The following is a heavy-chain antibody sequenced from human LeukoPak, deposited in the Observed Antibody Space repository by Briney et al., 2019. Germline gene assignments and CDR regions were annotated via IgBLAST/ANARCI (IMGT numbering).Heavy chain of an antibody. CDR1: GGSISSYY. D-gene: IGHD3-16*01. Sequence: SETLSLTCTVSGGSISSYYWSWIRQPAGKGLEWIGRIYTSGSTNYNPSLKSRVTMSVDTSKNQFSLKLSSVTAADTAVYYCARDRLRLGETGWFDPWGQGTLVTVSS. CDR2: IYTSGST. V-gene: IGHV4-4*07. J-gene: IGHJ5*02. CDR3: ARDRLRLGETGWFDP.